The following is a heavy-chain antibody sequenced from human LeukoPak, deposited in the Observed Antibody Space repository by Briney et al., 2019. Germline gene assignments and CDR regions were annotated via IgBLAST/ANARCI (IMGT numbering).Heavy chain of an antibody. CDR3: AKSSSVRGSYYN. D-gene: IGHD1-26*01. V-gene: IGHV3-23*01. CDR1: GFTFSSYA. CDR2: ISGSGGST. J-gene: IGHJ4*02. Sequence: GGALRLSCAASGFTFSSYAMSWVRQAPGKGLEWVSAISGSGGSTYYADSVKGRFTISRDNSKNTLYLQMNSLRAEDTAVYYCAKSSSVRGSYYNWGQGTLVTVSS.